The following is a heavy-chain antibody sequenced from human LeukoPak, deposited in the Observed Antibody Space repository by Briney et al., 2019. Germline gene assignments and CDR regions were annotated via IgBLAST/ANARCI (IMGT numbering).Heavy chain of an antibody. CDR2: IIPILGIA. CDR1: VGTFSSYA. V-gene: IGHV1-69*04. Sequence: ASVKVSCKGSVGTFSSYAISWVRQAPGQGLEWMGRIIPILGIANYAQKFQGRVTSTADKSTSTAYMELSSLRSEDTAVDYCARGEYDYVWGSYRPIDYWGQGTLVTVSS. J-gene: IGHJ4*02. CDR3: ARGEYDYVWGSYRPIDY. D-gene: IGHD3-16*02.